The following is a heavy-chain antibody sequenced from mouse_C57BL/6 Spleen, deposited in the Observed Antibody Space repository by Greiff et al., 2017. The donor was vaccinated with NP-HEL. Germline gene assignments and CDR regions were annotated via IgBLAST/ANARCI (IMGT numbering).Heavy chain of an antibody. CDR1: GYTFTSYW. Sequence: QVQLQQPGAELVKPGASVKLSCKASGYTFTSYWMHWVKQSPGQGLEWIGMIHPNSGSTNYNEKFKSKATLTVDKSSSTAYMQLSSLTSEDSAVYYCANLYGNYVVYAMDYWGQGTSVTVSS. D-gene: IGHD2-1*01. CDR2: IHPNSGST. J-gene: IGHJ4*01. CDR3: ANLYGNYVVYAMDY. V-gene: IGHV1-64*01.